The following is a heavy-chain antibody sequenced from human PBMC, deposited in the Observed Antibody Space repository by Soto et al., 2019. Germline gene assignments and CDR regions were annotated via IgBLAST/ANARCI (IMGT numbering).Heavy chain of an antibody. CDR3: ARGYSNGYLGNWFDP. CDR1: GCSITNVGYY. Sequence: SETLSLTCTVSGCSITNVGYYWSWIRQHPGKGLEWIGYMYYSGITYYNPSLKSRVTISGDTSNNQFSLKLSSVTAADTAVYYCARGYSNGYLGNWFDPWGQGTLVTVSS. J-gene: IGHJ5*02. D-gene: IGHD3-22*01. CDR2: MYYSGIT. V-gene: IGHV4-31*03.